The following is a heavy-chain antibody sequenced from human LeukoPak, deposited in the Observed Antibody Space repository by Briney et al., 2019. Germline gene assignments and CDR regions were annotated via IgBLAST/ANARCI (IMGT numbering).Heavy chain of an antibody. CDR2: ISSSSSTI. CDR3: AKQTIAVADHPIDY. V-gene: IGHV3-48*01. Sequence: PGGSLRLSCAASGFTFSSYSMNWVRQAPGKGLEWVSYISSSSSTIYYADSVKGRFTISRDNSKNTLYLQMNSLRAEDTAVYYCAKQTIAVADHPIDYWGQGTLVTVSS. CDR1: GFTFSSYS. J-gene: IGHJ4*02. D-gene: IGHD6-19*01.